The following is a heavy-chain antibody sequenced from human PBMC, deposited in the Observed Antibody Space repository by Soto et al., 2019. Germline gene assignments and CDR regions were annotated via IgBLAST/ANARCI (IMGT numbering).Heavy chain of an antibody. J-gene: IGHJ6*02. Sequence: GGSLRLSCAASGFTFNNYAMSWVRQAPDKGLEWVSAISGRGGSTYYADSVKGRFTISRDNSKNTLFLQMNSLRAEDTAVYYCAKDSTVPTPLSSYYVGLDVWGQETTVTVSS. V-gene: IGHV3-23*01. CDR1: GFTFNNYA. CDR2: ISGRGGST. D-gene: IGHD4-17*01. CDR3: AKDSTVPTPLSSYYVGLDV.